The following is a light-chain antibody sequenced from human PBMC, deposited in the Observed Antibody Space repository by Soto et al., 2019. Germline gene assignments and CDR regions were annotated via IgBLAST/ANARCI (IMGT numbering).Light chain of an antibody. J-gene: IGKJ4*01. Sequence: DIQLTQSPSFLSASVGDRVTITCRASQGIKSHLAWYQQKPGKAPKLLIYAASTLQSGVPPRFSGGGSGTEFTLTISSLQPEDFANYYCQRHDNYPLSFGGGTKVEIK. CDR3: QRHDNYPLS. CDR2: AAS. V-gene: IGKV1-9*01. CDR1: QGIKSH.